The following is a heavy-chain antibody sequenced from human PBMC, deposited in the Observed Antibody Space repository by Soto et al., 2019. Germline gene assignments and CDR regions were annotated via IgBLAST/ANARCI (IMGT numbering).Heavy chain of an antibody. D-gene: IGHD5-12*01. CDR1: GYTFFTYD. CDR3: ARHHGPTTSENWFDP. Sequence: QVHLVQSGVEVKTPGASVKVSCQASGYTFFTYDISWVRQAPGQGLDGMGWISTYSGDTKYAQKFQVRVTMTTVTSTTTASLELRSLRSDDTAVYYCARHHGPTTSENWFDPWGQGTLVTVSS. J-gene: IGHJ5*02. CDR2: ISTYSGDT. V-gene: IGHV1-18*01.